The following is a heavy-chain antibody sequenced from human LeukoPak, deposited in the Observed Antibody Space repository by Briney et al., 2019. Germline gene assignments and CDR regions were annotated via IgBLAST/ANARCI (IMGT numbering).Heavy chain of an antibody. CDR2: MNPNSGNT. CDR3: AKDRGGVTVFDY. D-gene: IGHD3-16*01. Sequence: ASVKVSCKASGYTFTSYDINWVRQATGQGLEWMGWMNPNSGNTGYAQKFQGRVTMTRNTSISTAYMELSSLRSEDTAVYYCAKDRGGVTVFDYWGQGTLVTVSS. V-gene: IGHV1-8*02. CDR1: GYTFTSYD. J-gene: IGHJ4*02.